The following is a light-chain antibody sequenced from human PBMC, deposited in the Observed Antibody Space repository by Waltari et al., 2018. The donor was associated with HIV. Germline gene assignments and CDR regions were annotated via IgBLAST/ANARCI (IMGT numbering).Light chain of an antibody. CDR1: QSISNN. CDR3: QQYKDWPLFT. J-gene: IGKJ3*01. V-gene: IGKV3-15*01. Sequence: EIVMTQSPATLSVSPGDRATLSCRASQSISNNLAWYQQKPGQPPRLLIYGASTRATGVPARFSGRGSGTDFTLTINSLQSEDFAVYCCQQYKDWPLFTFGPGTKVEIK. CDR2: GAS.